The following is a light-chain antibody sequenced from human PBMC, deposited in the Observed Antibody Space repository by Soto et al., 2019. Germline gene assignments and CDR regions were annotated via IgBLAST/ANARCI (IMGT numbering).Light chain of an antibody. Sequence: EIVLQPSRGTMSLSPGVSYALSGRASQSVSSSYLAWYQQKPGQANRLLIYGASSRATGIPDRFSGSGSGTDFTLTISRLEPEEFAMYFCKQYSSPPQTVGQGTKVDIK. CDR1: QSVSSSY. CDR2: GAS. J-gene: IGKJ1*01. V-gene: IGKV3-20*01. CDR3: KQYSSPPQT.